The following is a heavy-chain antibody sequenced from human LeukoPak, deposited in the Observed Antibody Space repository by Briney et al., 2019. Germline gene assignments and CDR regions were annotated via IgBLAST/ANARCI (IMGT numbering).Heavy chain of an antibody. CDR1: GGSISTTSYF. CDR3: ARTLAISSGYYPGITNRVDP. V-gene: IGHV4-39*01. D-gene: IGHD6-19*01. Sequence: SSETLSLTCTVSGGSISTTSYFWGWIRQPPGKGLEWLGSIYYSGSTYYNPSLKSRVTIPVDTSQNQFSLKLSSVTAGDTAVYYCARTLAISSGYYPGITNRVDPRGQGTLVTVSS. J-gene: IGHJ5*02. CDR2: IYYSGST.